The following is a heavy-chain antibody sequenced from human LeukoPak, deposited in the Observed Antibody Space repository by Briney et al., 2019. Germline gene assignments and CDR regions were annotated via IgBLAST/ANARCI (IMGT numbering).Heavy chain of an antibody. V-gene: IGHV1-2*02. D-gene: IGHD4-17*01. CDR1: GYTFTGYY. Sequence: GASVKVSCKASGYTFTGYYMHWVRQAPGQGLEWMGWINPNSGGTNYAQKFQGRVTMTRDTSISTAYMELSRLRSDDTAVYYCARRNGDYVNWFDPWGQGTLVTVSS. CDR3: ARRNGDYVNWFDP. J-gene: IGHJ5*02. CDR2: INPNSGGT.